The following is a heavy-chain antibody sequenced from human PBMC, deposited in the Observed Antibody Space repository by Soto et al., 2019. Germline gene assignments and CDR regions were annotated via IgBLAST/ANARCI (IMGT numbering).Heavy chain of an antibody. Sequence: GGSLRLSCAASGFTFSSSAMSWVRQAPGKGLEWVSGISGSGDSTYYADSVKGRFTISRDNSKSTLYLQMNSLRAEDTAVYYCAKDPTAMIVAGNFDYWGQGTLVTVSS. J-gene: IGHJ4*02. D-gene: IGHD3-22*01. CDR2: ISGSGDST. V-gene: IGHV3-23*01. CDR3: AKDPTAMIVAGNFDY. CDR1: GFTFSSSA.